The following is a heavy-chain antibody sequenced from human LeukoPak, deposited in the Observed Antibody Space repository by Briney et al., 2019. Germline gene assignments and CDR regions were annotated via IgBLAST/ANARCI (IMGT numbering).Heavy chain of an antibody. V-gene: IGHV3-21*01. J-gene: IGHJ3*02. Sequence: PGGSLRLSCAASGFTFSNYNMNWVRQTPGKGLEWVSSITRDSIYTFYADSVKGRFTISRDNSKNTLYLQMNSLRAEDTAVYYCARGIAKTTLNAFDIWGQGTVVTVSS. CDR3: ARGIAKTTLNAFDI. D-gene: IGHD4-11*01. CDR2: ITRDSIYT. CDR1: GFTFSNYN.